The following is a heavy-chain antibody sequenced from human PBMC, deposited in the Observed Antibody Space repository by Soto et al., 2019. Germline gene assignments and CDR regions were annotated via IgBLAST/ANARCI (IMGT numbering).Heavy chain of an antibody. CDR2: IYYSGST. J-gene: IGHJ5*02. CDR3: ARHKEWLATQNWFDP. CDR1: GGSISSSSYY. Sequence: QLQLQESGPGLVKPSETLSLTCTVSGGSISSSSYYWGWIRQPPGKGLEWIGSIYYSGSTYYNPSLKSRVTISVDTSKNQFSLKLSSVTAADTAVYYCARHKEWLATQNWFDPWGQGTLVTVSS. V-gene: IGHV4-39*01. D-gene: IGHD6-19*01.